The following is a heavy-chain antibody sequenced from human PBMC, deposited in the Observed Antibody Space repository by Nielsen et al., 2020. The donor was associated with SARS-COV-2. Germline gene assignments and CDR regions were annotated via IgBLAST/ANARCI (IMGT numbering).Heavy chain of an antibody. V-gene: IGHV3-20*01. J-gene: IGHJ6*02. Sequence: GESLKISCAASGFSFDDYGMSWVRQAPGKGLEWVSGINWHGGSPGYADSVKGRFTISRDNAKNSLYLQMNSLRAEDTALYHCARDQSYCSSTSCLGEPYYGMDVWGQGTTVTVSS. CDR1: GFSFDDYG. CDR3: ARDQSYCSSTSCLGEPYYGMDV. D-gene: IGHD2-2*01. CDR2: INWHGGSP.